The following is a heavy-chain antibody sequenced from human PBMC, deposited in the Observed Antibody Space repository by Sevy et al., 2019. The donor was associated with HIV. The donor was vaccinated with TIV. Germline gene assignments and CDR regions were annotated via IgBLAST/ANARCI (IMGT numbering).Heavy chain of an antibody. Sequence: GGSLRLSCAASGFTFSSYGMHWVRQAPGKGLEWVAFISYDGSNKYYVDSVKGRFTIYRDNSKNTLYLQMNSLRAEDTAVYYCARAYYDFWSGYFYDAFDIWGQGTMVTVSS. D-gene: IGHD3-3*01. J-gene: IGHJ3*02. V-gene: IGHV3-30*03. CDR3: ARAYYDFWSGYFYDAFDI. CDR2: ISYDGSNK. CDR1: GFTFSSYG.